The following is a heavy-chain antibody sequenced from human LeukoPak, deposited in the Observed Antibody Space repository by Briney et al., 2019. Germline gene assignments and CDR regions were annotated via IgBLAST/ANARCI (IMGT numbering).Heavy chain of an antibody. CDR3: ASGFCSGGSCHSVYFQH. CDR1: GFTFSTYS. D-gene: IGHD2-15*01. V-gene: IGHV3-48*01. J-gene: IGHJ1*01. Sequence: GGSLRLSCATSGFTFSTYSMNWVRQAPGKGLEWISYIISSSSVIYYADSVKGRFTISRDNSKNTLYLQMNSLRAEDTAVYYCASGFCSGGSCHSVYFQHWGQGTLVTVSS. CDR2: IISSSSVI.